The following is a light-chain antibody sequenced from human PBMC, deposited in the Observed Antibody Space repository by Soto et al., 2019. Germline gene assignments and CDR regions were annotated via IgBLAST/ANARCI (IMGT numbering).Light chain of an antibody. Sequence: DIPMTQSPSSLSASVGDRVTITCRASQGISTYLVWYQQKPGTVPKLLIYAASTLQSGVLSRFSGSGSGTDFTLTISSLQPEDVATYYCQNYNGAPWTFGQGTKVEIK. V-gene: IGKV1-27*01. CDR2: AAS. J-gene: IGKJ1*01. CDR1: QGISTY. CDR3: QNYNGAPWT.